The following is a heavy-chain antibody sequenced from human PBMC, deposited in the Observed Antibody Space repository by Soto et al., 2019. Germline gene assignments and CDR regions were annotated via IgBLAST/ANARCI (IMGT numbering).Heavy chain of an antibody. J-gene: IGHJ4*01. Sequence: PGGSLRLSCAASGFPFSNAWINWVRQVPGKGLEWVGRVKSKTDGGSLDYAAPVKGRFAVSRDDSKNIVYLQMNSLKIEDTGVYYCTTDSRTTLPEIRFDYWGHGTQVTVSS. V-gene: IGHV3-15*07. CDR2: VKSKTDGGSL. CDR1: GFPFSNAW. D-gene: IGHD1-26*01. CDR3: TTDSRTTLPEIRFDY.